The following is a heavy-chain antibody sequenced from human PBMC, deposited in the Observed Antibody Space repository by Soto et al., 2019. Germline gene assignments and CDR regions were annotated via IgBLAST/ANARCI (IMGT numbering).Heavy chain of an antibody. D-gene: IGHD5-12*01. CDR2: ISSSSSYI. CDR3: ARDESPNIVATIAFDI. V-gene: IGHV3-21*01. Sequence: GGSLRLSCAASGFTFSSYSMNWVRRAPGKGLEWVSSISSSSSYIYYADSVKGRFTISRDNAKNSLYLQMNSLRAEDTAVYYCARDESPNIVATIAFDIWGQGTMVTASS. CDR1: GFTFSSYS. J-gene: IGHJ3*02.